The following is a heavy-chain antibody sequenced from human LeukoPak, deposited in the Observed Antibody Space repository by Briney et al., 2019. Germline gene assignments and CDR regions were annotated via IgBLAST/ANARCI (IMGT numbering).Heavy chain of an antibody. CDR1: GGSFSGYY. CDR2: IDHSGST. V-gene: IGHV4-34*01. J-gene: IGHJ5*02. Sequence: SETLSLTCAVYGGSFSGYYWSWIRQPPGKGLEWIWEIDHSGSTNYNPSPKSRVTISVDTSKNQFSLKLSSVTAADTAVYYCARVGIAAAGPGFDPWGQGTLVTVSS. CDR3: ARVGIAAAGPGFDP. D-gene: IGHD6-13*01.